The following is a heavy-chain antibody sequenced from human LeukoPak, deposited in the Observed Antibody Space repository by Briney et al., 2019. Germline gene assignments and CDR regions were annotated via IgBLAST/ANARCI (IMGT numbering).Heavy chain of an antibody. Sequence: GGSLRLSCAASGFTFSDYYVSWIRQAPGKGLEWVSYISSSGSTIYYADSVKGRFTISRDNAKNSLYLQMNSLRAEDTAVYYCARLMGSAGSPYFQHWGQGTLVTVSS. D-gene: IGHD3-16*01. CDR3: ARLMGSAGSPYFQH. CDR2: ISSSGSTI. CDR1: GFTFSDYY. V-gene: IGHV3-11*01. J-gene: IGHJ1*01.